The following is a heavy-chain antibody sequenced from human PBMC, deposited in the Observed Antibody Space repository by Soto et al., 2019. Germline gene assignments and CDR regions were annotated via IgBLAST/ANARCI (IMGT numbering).Heavy chain of an antibody. V-gene: IGHV3-48*02. J-gene: IGHJ6*02. CDR1: GFVFSTYS. D-gene: IGHD6-19*01. CDR3: ANQKIRFSVAGTLYGLGV. CDR2: ISSTSGTI. Sequence: EGQLVESGGNLVRPGGSLRLSCEASGFVFSTYSMNWVRQAPGKGLEWISYISSTSGTIYYADSVKGRFTIFRDNAKISLFLQMNGLRDDDTAVYYCANQKIRFSVAGTLYGLGVWGQGTTVTVSS.